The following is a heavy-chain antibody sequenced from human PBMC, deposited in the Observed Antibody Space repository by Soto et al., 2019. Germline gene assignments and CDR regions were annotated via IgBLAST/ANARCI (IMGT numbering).Heavy chain of an antibody. V-gene: IGHV3-23*01. CDR1: GFTFSSYA. Sequence: GGSLRLSCAASGFTFSSYAMSWVRQAPGKGLEWVSAISGSGGSTYYADSVKGRFTISRDNSKNTLYLQMNSLRAEDTAVYYCAKDLGYSSSSGGNWFDPWGQGTLVTVSS. CDR3: AKDLGYSSSSGGNWFDP. J-gene: IGHJ5*02. CDR2: ISGSGGST. D-gene: IGHD6-6*01.